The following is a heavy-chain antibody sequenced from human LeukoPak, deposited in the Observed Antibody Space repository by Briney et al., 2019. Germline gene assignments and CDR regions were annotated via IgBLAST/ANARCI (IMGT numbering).Heavy chain of an antibody. V-gene: IGHV3-23*01. CDR1: GFTFSSYA. J-gene: IGHJ4*02. Sequence: PGGSLRLSCAASGFTFSSYAMSWVRQAPGKGLEWVSAISGGGGSTYYADSVKGRFTISRDNSKNTLYLQMNSLRAEDTAVYYCASLKVTAIHLRDDYWGQGTLVTVSS. D-gene: IGHD2-21*02. CDR3: ASLKVTAIHLRDDY. CDR2: ISGGGGST.